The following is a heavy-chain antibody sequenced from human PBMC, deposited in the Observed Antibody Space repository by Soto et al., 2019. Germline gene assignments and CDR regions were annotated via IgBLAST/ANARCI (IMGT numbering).Heavy chain of an antibody. CDR3: AKGGAAAGLYYYGMDV. V-gene: IGHV3-23*01. CDR2: ISGSGGST. Sequence: GGSLRLSCAASGFTFSSYAMSWVRQAPGKGLEWVSAISGSGGSTYYADSVKGRFTISRDNSKNTVYLQMNSLRAEDTAVYYWAKGGAAAGLYYYGMDVWGQGTTVTVSS. CDR1: GFTFSSYA. J-gene: IGHJ6*02. D-gene: IGHD6-13*01.